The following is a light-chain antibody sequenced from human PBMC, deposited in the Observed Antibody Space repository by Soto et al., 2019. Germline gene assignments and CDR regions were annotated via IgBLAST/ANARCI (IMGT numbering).Light chain of an antibody. CDR3: QVWDSSSDHHVV. V-gene: IGLV3-21*04. CDR2: YNS. CDR1: NIGSKS. Sequence: SYELAQPPSVSVAPGKTATITCGGDNIGSKSVHWYRQKPGQAPVVVIYYNSDRPSGIPERFSGSNSGNTATLTISRVEAGDEADYYCQVWDSSSDHHVVFGGGTKLTV. J-gene: IGLJ2*01.